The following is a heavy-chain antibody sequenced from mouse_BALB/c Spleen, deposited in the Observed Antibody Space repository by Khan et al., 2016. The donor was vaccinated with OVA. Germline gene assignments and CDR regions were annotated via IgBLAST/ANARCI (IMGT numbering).Heavy chain of an antibody. J-gene: IGHJ3*01. V-gene: IGHV1S132*01. CDR1: GYIFTSYW. Sequence: QVQLQQSGAELVRPGASVKLSCKTSGYIFTSYWIHWVKQRSGQGLEWIARLYPGTGSIHYSEKFKGKVTLTADKSSSTAYMRLSSLKSEDSAVXFWAGGDYNNTCVFGYWGQGTLVTVSA. D-gene: IGHD2-13*01. CDR3: AGGDYNNTCVFGY. CDR2: LYPGTGSI.